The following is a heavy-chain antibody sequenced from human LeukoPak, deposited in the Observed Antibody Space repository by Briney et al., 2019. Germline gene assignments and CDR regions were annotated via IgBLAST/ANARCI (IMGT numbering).Heavy chain of an antibody. CDR2: INPNSGGT. CDR3: ATPFPHEPDYYDSSGYYYDY. V-gene: IGHV1-2*02. J-gene: IGHJ4*02. CDR1: GYTFTGYY. Sequence: ASVKVSCKASGYTFTGYYMHWVRQAPGQGLEWMGWINPNSGGTNYAQKFQGRVTITTDESTSTAYMELSSLRSEDTAVYYCATPFPHEPDYYDSSGYYYDYWGQGTLVTVSS. D-gene: IGHD3-22*01.